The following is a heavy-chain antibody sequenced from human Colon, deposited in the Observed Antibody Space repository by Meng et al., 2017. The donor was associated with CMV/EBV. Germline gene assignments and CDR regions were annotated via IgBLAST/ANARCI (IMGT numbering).Heavy chain of an antibody. CDR2: IKQDGSEK. CDR3: ARDTAGDY. V-gene: IGHV3-7*01. Sequence: LTCAASGFTFSSYWMSWVRQAPGKGREWVANIKQDGSEKYYVDSVKGRFTISRDNAKTPLYLQMKSLRVEDTAVYYCARDTAGDYWGQGTLVTVSS. J-gene: IGHJ4*02. CDR1: GFTFSSYW. D-gene: IGHD5-18*01.